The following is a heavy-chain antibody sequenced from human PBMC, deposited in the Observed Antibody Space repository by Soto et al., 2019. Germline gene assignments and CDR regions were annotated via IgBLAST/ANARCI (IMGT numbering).Heavy chain of an antibody. J-gene: IGHJ4*02. CDR1: GYTFTSYG. CDR2: ISAYNGNT. Sequence: ASVKVSCKASGYTFTSYGISWVRQAPGQGLEWMGWISAYNGNTNYAQKLQGRVTMTTDTSTSTAYMELRSLRSDDTAVYYCAKDYYAYVWGSYLGTPLDWGQGTLVTVSS. CDR3: AKDYYAYVWGSYLGTPLD. D-gene: IGHD3-16*01. V-gene: IGHV1-18*01.